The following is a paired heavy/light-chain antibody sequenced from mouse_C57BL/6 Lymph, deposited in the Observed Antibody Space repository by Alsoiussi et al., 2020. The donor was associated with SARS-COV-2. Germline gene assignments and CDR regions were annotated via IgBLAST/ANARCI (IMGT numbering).Light chain of an antibody. Sequence: DIKMTQSPSSMYASLGERVTITCKASQDINSYLSWFQQKPGKSPKTLIYRANRLVDGVPSRFSGSGSGQDYSLTISSLEYEDMGIYYCLQYDEFPLTFGAGTKLELK. CDR2: RAN. J-gene: IGKJ5*01. CDR3: LQYDEFPLT. V-gene: IGKV14-111*01. CDR1: QDINSY.
Heavy chain of an antibody. CDR1: GFTFSDYG. D-gene: IGHD4-1*01. V-gene: IGHV5-17*01. J-gene: IGHJ4*01. Sequence: EVQLVESGGGLVKPGGSLKLSCAASGFTFSDYGMHWVRQAPEKGLEWVAYISSGSSTIYYADTVKGRFTISRDNAKNTLFLQMTSLRSEDTAMYYCARANWDPMDYWGQGTSVTVSS. CDR2: ISSGSSTI. CDR3: ARANWDPMDY.